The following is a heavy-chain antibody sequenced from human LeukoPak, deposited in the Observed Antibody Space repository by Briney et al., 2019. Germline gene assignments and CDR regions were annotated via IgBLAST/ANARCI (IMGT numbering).Heavy chain of an antibody. J-gene: IGHJ4*02. CDR3: AKGGHRGSSGILDY. CDR2: ISGSGGST. V-gene: IGHV3-23*01. CDR1: GFTFSSYA. Sequence: GGSLRLSCAASGFTFSSYAMSWVRQAPGKGLEWVSAISGSGGSTYYADSVKGRFTISRDNSKNTLYLQMNSLRAEDTAVYYCAKGGHRGSSGILDYWGQGTLVTVSS. D-gene: IGHD3-22*01.